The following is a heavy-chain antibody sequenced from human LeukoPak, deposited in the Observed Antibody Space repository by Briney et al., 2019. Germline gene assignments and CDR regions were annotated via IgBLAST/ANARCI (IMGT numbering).Heavy chain of an antibody. Sequence: SVKVSCKACGGTFSSYTISWVRQAPGQGLEWMGRIIPIHGIANYAQKFQGRVTIPADKSTSTAYMELSSLRSEDTAVYYCARSYGEYSSSPFDYWGQGTLVTVSS. J-gene: IGHJ4*02. CDR1: GGTFSSYT. D-gene: IGHD6-6*01. V-gene: IGHV1-69*02. CDR2: IIPIHGIA. CDR3: ARSYGEYSSSPFDY.